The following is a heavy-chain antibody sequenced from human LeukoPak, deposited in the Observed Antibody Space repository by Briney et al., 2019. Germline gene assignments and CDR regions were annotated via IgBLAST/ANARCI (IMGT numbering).Heavy chain of an antibody. CDR2: IIPIFGTA. V-gene: IGHV1-69*06. CDR1: GGTFSSYA. J-gene: IGHJ5*02. Sequence: ASVKVSCKASGGTFSSYAISWVRQAPGQGLEWMGGIIPIFGTANYAQKFQGRVTITADKSTSTACMELSSLRSEDTAVYYCASRYDSSGHYFSWGQGTLVTVSS. CDR3: ASRYDSSGHYFS. D-gene: IGHD3-22*01.